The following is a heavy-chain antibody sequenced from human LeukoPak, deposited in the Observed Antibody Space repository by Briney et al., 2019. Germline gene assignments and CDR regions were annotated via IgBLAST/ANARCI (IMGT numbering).Heavy chain of an antibody. D-gene: IGHD3-22*01. V-gene: IGHV3-66*01. CDR1: GGSISSSHW. Sequence: GTLSLTCALSGGSISSSHWWTWVRQPPGKGLEWVSIIYSDGGTYYSDSVKGRFTISRDNSKNTMYLQMSSLRAEDTAVYYCARDHYDGSDFYPTKHYYGLDVWGQGTTVTVSS. J-gene: IGHJ6*02. CDR2: IYSDGGT. CDR3: ARDHYDGSDFYPTKHYYGLDV.